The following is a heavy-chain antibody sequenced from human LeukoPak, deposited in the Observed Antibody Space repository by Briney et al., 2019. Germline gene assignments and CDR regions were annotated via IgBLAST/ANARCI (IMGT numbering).Heavy chain of an antibody. V-gene: IGHV3-48*01. CDR1: GFTFSSYS. CDR2: ISSSSSPI. Sequence: GGSLRLSCVASGFTFSSYSMNWVRQAPGKGLEWVSYISSSSSPIYYADSVKGRFTISRDNAKNSLYLQMNSLRVEDTAVYYCAELGITMIGGVWGKGTTVTISS. J-gene: IGHJ6*04. CDR3: AELGITMIGGV. D-gene: IGHD3-10*02.